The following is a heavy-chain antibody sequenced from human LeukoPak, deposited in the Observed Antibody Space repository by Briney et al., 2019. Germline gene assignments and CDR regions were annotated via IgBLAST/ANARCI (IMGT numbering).Heavy chain of an antibody. CDR3: ARVAEAAAFDS. CDR1: GFTFRSYS. V-gene: IGHV3-21*06. D-gene: IGHD6-13*01. CDR2: ISSSSRYI. Sequence: GGSLRLSCAASGFTFRSYSMNWVRQAPGKGLEWVSSISSSSRYIYYADSMKGRFTISRDNSKNSLYLQMNSLRAEGTAVYYCARVAEAAAFDSWGQGTLVTVSS. J-gene: IGHJ4*02.